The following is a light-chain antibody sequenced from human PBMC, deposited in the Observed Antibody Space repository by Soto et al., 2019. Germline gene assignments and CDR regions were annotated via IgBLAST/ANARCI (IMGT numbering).Light chain of an antibody. V-gene: IGKV4-1*01. CDR2: WAS. CDR1: QSVLYSSNNQNY. Sequence: DIVMTQSPDSLAVSLGERATINCKSSQSVLYSSNNQNYLAWYQQKPGQLPKLLIYWASTREAVVPDRFSGSGSGTDFTLTIRSLQAEDVAAYYCQQYQSTPYTFGQGTKLEIK. CDR3: QQYQSTPYT. J-gene: IGKJ2*01.